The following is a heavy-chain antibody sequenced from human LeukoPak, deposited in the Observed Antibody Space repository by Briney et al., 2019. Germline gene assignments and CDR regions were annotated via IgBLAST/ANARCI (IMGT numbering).Heavy chain of an antibody. CDR2: ISYDGSNK. J-gene: IGHJ4*02. Sequence: QPGRSLRLSCVASEFTFSSYGMHWVRQAPGKGLEWVAIISYDGSNKYYADSVKGRFTISRDNSKNTLYLQMNSLRAEDTAVYYCANRVRGTYYFDSWGQGTLVTVSS. V-gene: IGHV3-30*18. CDR1: EFTFSSYG. CDR3: ANRVRGTYYFDS. D-gene: IGHD2-15*01.